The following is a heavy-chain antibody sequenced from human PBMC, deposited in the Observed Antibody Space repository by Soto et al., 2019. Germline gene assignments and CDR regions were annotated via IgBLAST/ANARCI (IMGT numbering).Heavy chain of an antibody. D-gene: IGHD5-12*01. CDR3: ARQDHEDGYNRG. CDR2: IYYSGST. V-gene: IGHV4-39*01. Sequence: SETLSLTCTVSGGSISSSSYYWGWIRQPPGKGLEWIGSIYYSGSTYYNPSLKSRVTISVDTSKNQFSLKLSSVTAADTAVYYRARQDHEDGYNRGWGQGTLVTVSS. J-gene: IGHJ4*02. CDR1: GGSISSSSYY.